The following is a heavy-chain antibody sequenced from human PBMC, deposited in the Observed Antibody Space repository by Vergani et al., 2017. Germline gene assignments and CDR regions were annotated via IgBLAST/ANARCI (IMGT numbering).Heavy chain of an antibody. V-gene: IGHV1-69*04. CDR2: IIPILGIA. D-gene: IGHD3-10*01. CDR3: ATERRGYYYGSGSTYYYGMDV. J-gene: IGHJ6*02. CDR1: GGTFSSYA. Sequence: QVQLVQSGAEVKKPGSSVKVSCKASGGTFSSYAISWVRQAPGQGLEWMGRIIPILGIANYAQKFQGRVTITADKSTSTAYMELSSLGSEDTAVYYCATERRGYYYGSGSTYYYGMDVWGQGTTVTVSS.